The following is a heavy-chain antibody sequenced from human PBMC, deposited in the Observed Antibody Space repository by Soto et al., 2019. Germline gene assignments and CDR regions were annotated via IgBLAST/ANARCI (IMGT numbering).Heavy chain of an antibody. CDR3: ARSVEWLASFDY. J-gene: IGHJ4*02. CDR1: GYTFTSYD. D-gene: IGHD6-19*01. V-gene: IGHV1-8*01. CDR2: MNPNSGNT. Sequence: QVQLVQSGAEVKKPGASVKVSCKASGYTFTSYDINWVRQATGQGLEWMGWMNPNSGNTGNAQKFQGRITITRNTSIITAYMELSSLRSEDTAVYYCARSVEWLASFDYWGQGTLVTVSS.